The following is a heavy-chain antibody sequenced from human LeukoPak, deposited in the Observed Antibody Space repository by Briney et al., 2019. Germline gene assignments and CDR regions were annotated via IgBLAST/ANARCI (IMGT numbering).Heavy chain of an antibody. J-gene: IGHJ4*02. CDR3: ARVSSSGWYYFDY. CDR1: GFNFDGYG. CDR2: INWNGGST. D-gene: IGHD6-19*01. Sequence: GGSLRLSCAASGFNFDGYGMTWVRQAPGKGLEWVSGINWNGGSTGYADSVKGRFTISRDNAKNSLYLQMNSLRAEDTALYHCARVSSSGWYYFDYWGQGTLVTVSS. V-gene: IGHV3-20*01.